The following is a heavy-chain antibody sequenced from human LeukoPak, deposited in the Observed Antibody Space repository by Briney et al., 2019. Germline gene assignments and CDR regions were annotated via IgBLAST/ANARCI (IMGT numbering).Heavy chain of an antibody. Sequence: PGGSLRLSCAASGFTFSSYWMSWVRQAPGKGLEWVANINQDGSEKHYVDSVKGRFTISRDNAKKSLNLQMNSLRADDTAVYYCARSVQDSLATLDYWGQGTLVTVSS. CDR1: GFTFSSYW. D-gene: IGHD2-15*01. V-gene: IGHV3-7*01. J-gene: IGHJ4*02. CDR3: ARSVQDSLATLDY. CDR2: INQDGSEK.